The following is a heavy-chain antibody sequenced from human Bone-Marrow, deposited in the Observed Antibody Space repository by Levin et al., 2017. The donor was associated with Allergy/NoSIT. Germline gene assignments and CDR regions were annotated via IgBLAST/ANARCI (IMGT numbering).Heavy chain of an antibody. CDR3: ARDTGRAYDMDG. CDR1: GFTFGFYT. J-gene: IGHJ6*02. D-gene: IGHD1-14*01. V-gene: IGHV3-48*02. CDR2: ISLTGETI. Sequence: GESLKISCAASGFTFGFYTMNWVRQAPGKGLEWVSFISLTGETIYYADSVKGRFTISRDNAKNSLFLQMTSLRDEDTAVYYCARDTGRAYDMDGWGQGTTVTVSS.